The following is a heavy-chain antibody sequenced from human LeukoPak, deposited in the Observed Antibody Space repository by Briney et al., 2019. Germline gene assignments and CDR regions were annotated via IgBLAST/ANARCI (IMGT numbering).Heavy chain of an antibody. CDR3: ARVSRGGIVGATIPYFDY. CDR2: ISSSSSTI. Sequence: AGGSLRLSCAASGFTFSSYSMNWVRQAPGKGLEWVSYISSSSSTIYYADSVKGRFTISRDNAKNSLYLQMNSLRAEDTAVYYCARVSRGGIVGATIPYFDYWGQGTLVTVSS. CDR1: GFTFSSYS. J-gene: IGHJ4*02. V-gene: IGHV3-48*01. D-gene: IGHD1-26*01.